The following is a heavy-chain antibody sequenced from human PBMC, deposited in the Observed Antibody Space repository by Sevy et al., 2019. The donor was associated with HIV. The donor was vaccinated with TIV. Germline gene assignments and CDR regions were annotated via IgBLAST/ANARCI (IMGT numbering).Heavy chain of an antibody. CDR2: ISSSSSYI. Sequence: GGSLRLSCAASGFTFSSYTMKWVRQAPGKGLEWVSSISSSSSYIYYADSVKGRFTISRDNAKKSLYLQMNSLRAEDTAVYYCARGDRDTAMVDYYYYGMDVWGQWTTVTVSS. V-gene: IGHV3-21*01. D-gene: IGHD5-18*01. J-gene: IGHJ6*02. CDR1: GFTFSSYT. CDR3: ARGDRDTAMVDYYYYGMDV.